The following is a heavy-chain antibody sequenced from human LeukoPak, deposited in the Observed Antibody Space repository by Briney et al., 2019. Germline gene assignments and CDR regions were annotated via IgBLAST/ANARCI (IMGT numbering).Heavy chain of an antibody. CDR1: GGSFSGYY. CDR3: ARGATRITGKYYFDY. D-gene: IGHD1-20*01. Sequence: NSSETLSLTCAVYGGSFSGYYWSWIRQPPGKGLEWIGEINHSGSTNYNPSLKSRVTISVDTSKNQFFLKLSSVTAADTAVYYCARGATRITGKYYFDYWGQGTLVTVSS. J-gene: IGHJ4*02. CDR2: INHSGST. V-gene: IGHV4-34*01.